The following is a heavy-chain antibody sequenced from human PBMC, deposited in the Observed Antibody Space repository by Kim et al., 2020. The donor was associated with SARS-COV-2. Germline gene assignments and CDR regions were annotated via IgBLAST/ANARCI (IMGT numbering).Heavy chain of an antibody. D-gene: IGHD2-21*02. CDR1: GYSFTSYW. CDR3: ARSSFYGGNSGYYYYGIDV. Sequence: GESLKISCKGSGYSFTSYWIGWVRQMPGKGLEWMGIIYPGDSDTRYSPSFQGQVTISADKSISTAYLQWSSLKASDTAMYYCARSSFYGGNSGYYYYGIDVWGQGTTVTVSS. V-gene: IGHV5-51*01. J-gene: IGHJ6*02. CDR2: IYPGDSDT.